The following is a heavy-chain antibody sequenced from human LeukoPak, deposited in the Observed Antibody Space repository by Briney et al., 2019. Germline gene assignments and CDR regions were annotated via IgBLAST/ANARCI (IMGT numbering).Heavy chain of an antibody. J-gene: IGHJ4*02. CDR3: ARDPEWASVVVPAAIDY. D-gene: IGHD2-2*01. CDR2: ISSSSSYI. V-gene: IGHV3-21*01. Sequence: GGSLRLSCAASGFTFSSYSMNWVRQAPGKGMEWVSSISSSSSYIYYADSVKGRFTISRDNAKNSLYLQMDSLRAEDTAVYYCARDPEWASVVVPAAIDYWGQGTLVTVSS. CDR1: GFTFSSYS.